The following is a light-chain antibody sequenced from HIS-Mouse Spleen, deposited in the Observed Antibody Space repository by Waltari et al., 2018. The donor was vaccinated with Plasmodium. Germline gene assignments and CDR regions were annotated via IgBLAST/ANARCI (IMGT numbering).Light chain of an antibody. CDR2: GAS. CDR1: HSVSSN. V-gene: IGKV3-15*01. Sequence: EIVMTQSPATLSVSPGERATLSCRASHSVSSNLAWYQQKPGQAPRLLIDGASTRATGIPARFSGSGSGTEFTLTISSLQSEDFAVYYCQQYNNWPFTFGPGTKVDIK. J-gene: IGKJ3*01. CDR3: QQYNNWPFT.